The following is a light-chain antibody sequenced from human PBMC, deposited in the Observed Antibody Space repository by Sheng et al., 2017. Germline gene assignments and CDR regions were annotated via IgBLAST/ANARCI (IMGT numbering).Light chain of an antibody. CDR1: QDISTW. J-gene: IGKJ3*01. CDR2: AAS. Sequence: DIQMTQSPSSVSASVGDRVTISCRASQDISTWVAWYQQRPGTAPRLLIYAASVLHSGVPSRFSGSGSGIDFSLTINNLQPNDLAVYYCQQADSFPLTFGPGTKV. CDR3: QQADSFPLT. V-gene: IGKV1-12*01.